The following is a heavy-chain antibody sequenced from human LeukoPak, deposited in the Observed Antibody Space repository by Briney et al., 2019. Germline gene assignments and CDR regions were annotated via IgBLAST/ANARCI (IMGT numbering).Heavy chain of an antibody. D-gene: IGHD2-15*01. J-gene: IGHJ6*03. Sequence: PSETLSLTCAVYGGSFSGYYWSWIRQPPGKGLEWIGEINQSGRTNYNPSLKSRVTMSLDTSKNQFSLKLSSVTAADTAAYYCARLGYCSGGSCYYYYYMDVWGKGTTVTVSS. CDR2: INQSGRT. V-gene: IGHV4-34*01. CDR1: GGSFSGYY. CDR3: ARLGYCSGGSCYYYYYMDV.